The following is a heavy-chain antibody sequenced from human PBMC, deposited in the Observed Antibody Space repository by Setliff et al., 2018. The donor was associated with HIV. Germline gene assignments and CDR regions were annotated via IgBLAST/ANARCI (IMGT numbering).Heavy chain of an antibody. Sequence: SETLSLTCSVSGGSISSHYWTWIRQSPGKGLEWIGSVYYSGGTDYNPSLKSRVSTSVDTSKNQFSLKLSSVTAADTAVYYCARHTIGVATWSDGFDFWGQGRLVTVS. CDR2: VYYSGGT. J-gene: IGHJ4*02. CDR3: ARHTIGVATWSDGFDF. V-gene: IGHV4-59*11. CDR1: GGSISSHY. D-gene: IGHD6-19*01.